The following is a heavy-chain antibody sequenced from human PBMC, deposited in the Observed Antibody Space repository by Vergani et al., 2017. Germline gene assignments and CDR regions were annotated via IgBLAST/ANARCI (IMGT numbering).Heavy chain of an antibody. J-gene: IGHJ6*02. D-gene: IGHD3-22*01. CDR2: IWYDGSNK. CDR1: GFTFSSYV. V-gene: IGHV3-33*01. CDR3: ARVLRLGGTMIVAVKPGYYGMDV. Sequence: QVQLVESGGGVVQPGRSLRLSCAASGFTFSSYVMHWVRQAPGKGLEWAAVIWYDGSNKYYADSVKGRFTISRDNSKNTLYLQMNGLRAEDTAVYYCARVLRLGGTMIVAVKPGYYGMDVWGQGTTVTVSS.